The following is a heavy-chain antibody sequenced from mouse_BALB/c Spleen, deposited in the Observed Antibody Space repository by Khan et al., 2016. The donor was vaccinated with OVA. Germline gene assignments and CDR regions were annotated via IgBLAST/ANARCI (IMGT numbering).Heavy chain of an antibody. CDR1: GYSITSDYA. CDR3: ARSGTSSTDVVTDFDC. J-gene: IGHJ2*01. CDR2: INYSGIT. D-gene: IGHD1-1*01. Sequence: EVQLQESGPGLVKPSQSLSLTCTVTGYSITSDYAWNWIRQFPGNRLEWMGYINYSGITSYNPSLKSRISITRDTSKNQFFLQLNSVTTEDTATYYGARSGTSSTDVVTDFDCGGQGTTLTVSS. V-gene: IGHV3-2*02.